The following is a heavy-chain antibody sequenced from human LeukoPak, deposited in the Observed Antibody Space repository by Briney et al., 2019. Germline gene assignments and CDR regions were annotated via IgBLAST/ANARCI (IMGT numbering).Heavy chain of an antibody. CDR1: GFTFSTYA. V-gene: IGHV3-23*01. CDR2: ISGSGDST. J-gene: IGHJ4*02. D-gene: IGHD4-11*01. CDR3: AKGGGATVPFDN. Sequence: PGGSLRLSCAASGFTFSTYAMNWVRQAPGKGLEWVSTISGSGDSTYYADSVKGRFTISRDNSKNTLYLQMNSLRVEDTAVYYCAKGGGATVPFDNWGQGTLVTVSS.